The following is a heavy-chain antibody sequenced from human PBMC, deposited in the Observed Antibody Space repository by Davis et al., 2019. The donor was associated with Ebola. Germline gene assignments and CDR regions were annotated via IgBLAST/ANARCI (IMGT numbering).Heavy chain of an antibody. J-gene: IGHJ5*02. CDR3: ARGGGKALLQLGFDP. D-gene: IGHD4-11*01. Sequence: SVKVSCKASGGTFSSYAISWVRQAPGQGLEWMGGIIPILGIANYAQKFQGRVTITADKSTSTAYMELSRLRSDDTAVYYCARGGGKALLQLGFDPWGQGTLVTVSS. V-gene: IGHV1-69*10. CDR1: GGTFSSYA. CDR2: IIPILGIA.